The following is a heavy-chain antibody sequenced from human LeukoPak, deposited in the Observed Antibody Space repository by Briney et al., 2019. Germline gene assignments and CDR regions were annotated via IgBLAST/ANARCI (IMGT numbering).Heavy chain of an antibody. CDR2: IYTSGST. Sequence: SETLSLTCTVSGGSISSYYWSWIRQPAGKGLEWIGRIYTSGSTNYNPSLKSRVTISVDTSKNQFSLKLSSVTAADTAVYYCARDSVRAAAGTDAFDIWGQGTMVTVSS. V-gene: IGHV4-4*07. CDR1: GGSISSYY. CDR3: ARDSVRAAAGTDAFDI. J-gene: IGHJ3*02. D-gene: IGHD6-13*01.